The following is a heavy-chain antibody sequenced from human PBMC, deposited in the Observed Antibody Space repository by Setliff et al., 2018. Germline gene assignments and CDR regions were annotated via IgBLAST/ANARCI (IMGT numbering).Heavy chain of an antibody. CDR1: GYTFTSYY. CDR3: ARALGATITHFDY. V-gene: IGHV1-46*01. Sequence: ASVKVSCKASGYTFTSYYIHWVRQAPGQGLEWMGVINPKNGGATYPQNLQGRVTMTRDTSTSTVYMELSRLRSDDTAVYYCARALGATITHFDYWGQGTLVTVSS. CDR2: INPKNGGA. J-gene: IGHJ4*02. D-gene: IGHD1-26*01.